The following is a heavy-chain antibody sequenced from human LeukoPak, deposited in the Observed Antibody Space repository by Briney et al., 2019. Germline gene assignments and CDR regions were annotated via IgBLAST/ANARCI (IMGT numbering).Heavy chain of an antibody. D-gene: IGHD6-19*01. CDR1: GGSISSYY. V-gene: IGHV4-4*07. Sequence: SETLSLTCTVSGGSISSYYWSWIRQPAGKGLEWIGRIYTSGSTNYSPSLKSRVTMSVDTSKNQFSLKLSSVTAADTAVYYCARTRRGYSSDGAFDIWGQGTMVTVSS. J-gene: IGHJ3*02. CDR3: ARTRRGYSSDGAFDI. CDR2: IYTSGST.